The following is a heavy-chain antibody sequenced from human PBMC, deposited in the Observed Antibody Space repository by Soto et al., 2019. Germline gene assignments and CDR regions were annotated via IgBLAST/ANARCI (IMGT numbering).Heavy chain of an antibody. D-gene: IGHD3-10*01. J-gene: IGHJ6*03. CDR2: MNHNSGNT. Sequence: QVQLVQSGAEVKKPGASVKVSCKASGYTLTSYDINWVRQATGQGLEWMGWMNHNSGNTGYAQKFQGRINMTRNTSISTAYMELSSLRSEDSAVYYGARGISRVVLGHMDVWGKGTTVTVSS. V-gene: IGHV1-8*01. CDR1: GYTLTSYD. CDR3: ARGISRVVLGHMDV.